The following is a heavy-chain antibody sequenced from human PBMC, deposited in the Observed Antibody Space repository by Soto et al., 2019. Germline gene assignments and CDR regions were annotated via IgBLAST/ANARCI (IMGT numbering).Heavy chain of an antibody. V-gene: IGHV3-15*01. CDR3: TTSSSLYSYGQHDY. CDR2: IKSKTDGGTT. CDR1: GFTFTDAW. D-gene: IGHD5-18*01. J-gene: IGHJ4*02. Sequence: AGGSLRLSCAASGFTFTDAWMSWGRQAPGKGLEWVGRIKSKTDGGTTDHAAPVKGRLSISREDSKNTLYLQMTDLKSEDTAVYYCTTSSSLYSYGQHDYWGRGTLVTVSS.